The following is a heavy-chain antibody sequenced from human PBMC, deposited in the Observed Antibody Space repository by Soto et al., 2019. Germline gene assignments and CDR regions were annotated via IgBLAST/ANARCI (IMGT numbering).Heavy chain of an antibody. Sequence: GGSLRLSCAASEFTFSSYSMNWVRQAPGKGLEWVSSISSSSSYIYYADSVKGRFTISRDNAKNSLYLQMNSLRAEDTAVYYCARVDILVVPAAAEDPFDNWGQGTMVTV. CDR2: ISSSSSYI. CDR3: ARVDILVVPAAAEDPFDN. V-gene: IGHV3-21*01. J-gene: IGHJ3*02. D-gene: IGHD2-2*01. CDR1: EFTFSSYS.